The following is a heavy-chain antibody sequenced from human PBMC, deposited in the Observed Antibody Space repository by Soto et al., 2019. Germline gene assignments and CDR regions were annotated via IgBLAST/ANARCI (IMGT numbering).Heavy chain of an antibody. D-gene: IGHD6-19*01. V-gene: IGHV4-28*01. CDR3: ARLSLTNDAWLDT. CDR1: GYSISSSNW. CDR2: ISHSGSA. Sequence: PSETLSLTCAVSGYSISSSNWWGWIRQPPGKGLEWIGYISHSGSAYYNPSLKSRVTMSVDTSQNLLSLNLSSVTAADTAVYFCARLSLTNDAWLDTWGQGTLVTVS. J-gene: IGHJ4*02.